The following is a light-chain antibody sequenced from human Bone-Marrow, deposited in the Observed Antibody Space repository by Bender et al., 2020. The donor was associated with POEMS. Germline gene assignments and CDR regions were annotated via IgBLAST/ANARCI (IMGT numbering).Light chain of an antibody. V-gene: IGLV2-14*03. CDR3: SSYTRFSTWV. CDR2: DVG. J-gene: IGLJ3*02. Sequence: QSALTQPASVSGSPGQSITISCTGTSSDVGGHKYVSWYQHHPGKAPKLMIYDVGDRPSGVSDRFSGSNSDNTAYLTISGLQAEDEADYYCSSYTRFSTWVFGGGTKLTVL. CDR1: SSDVGGHKY.